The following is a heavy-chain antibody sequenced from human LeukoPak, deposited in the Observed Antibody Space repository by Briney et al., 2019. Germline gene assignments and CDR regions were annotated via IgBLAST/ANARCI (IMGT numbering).Heavy chain of an antibody. CDR1: GFTFSIYS. CDR3: ARIAKDIVLMVYAAIDY. CDR2: ITSSGDYM. Sequence: GGSLRLSCAASGFTFSIYSMTWVRQAPGKGLEWVSSITSSGDYMYYADSVKGRFTISRDNARNSLYLQLHSLRAEDTAVYYCARIAKDIVLMVYAAIDYWGQGTLVTVSS. J-gene: IGHJ4*02. D-gene: IGHD2-8*01. V-gene: IGHV3-21*01.